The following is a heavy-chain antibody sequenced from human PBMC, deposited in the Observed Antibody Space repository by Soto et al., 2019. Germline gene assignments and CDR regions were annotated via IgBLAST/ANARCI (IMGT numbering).Heavy chain of an antibody. CDR3: AREDDYGYRYINYGLDV. D-gene: IGHD4-17*01. V-gene: IGHV3-30-3*01. J-gene: IGHJ6*02. Sequence: GGSLRLSCAASGFTFNIYALHWVRQAPGKGLEWVAVISFDGSKKYYSDSVKGRFTISRDNLKNTLYLQMNNLRVEDAALYFCAREDDYGYRYINYGLDVWGQGTTVTVSS. CDR1: GFTFNIYA. CDR2: ISFDGSKK.